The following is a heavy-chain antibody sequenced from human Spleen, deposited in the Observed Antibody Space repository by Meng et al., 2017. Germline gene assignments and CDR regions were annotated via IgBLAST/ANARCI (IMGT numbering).Heavy chain of an antibody. Sequence: QAQLQESCPVLVKSSHALSLTWTFAGGSIRSGGYYWSWIRQHPGKGLEWIGYIYYSGSTYYNPSLKSRVTISVDTSMNQFSLKLSSVTAADTAVYYCAGVSCSGYYSCWFDPWGQGTLVTVSS. V-gene: IGHV4-31*02. D-gene: IGHD3-22*01. J-gene: IGHJ5*02. CDR2: IYYSGST. CDR3: AGVSCSGYYSCWFDP. CDR1: GGSIRSGGYY.